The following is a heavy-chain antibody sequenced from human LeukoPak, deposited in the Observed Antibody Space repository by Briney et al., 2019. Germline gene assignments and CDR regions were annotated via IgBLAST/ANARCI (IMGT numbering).Heavy chain of an antibody. D-gene: IGHD3-9*01. J-gene: IGHJ3*02. CDR2: INHSGST. CDR1: GGSFSGYY. CDR3: ATRPTYYDILTGYYKEDAFDI. V-gene: IGHV4-34*01. Sequence: PSETLSLTCAVYGGSFSGYYWSWIRQPPGKGLEWIGEINHSGSTNYNPSLKSRVTISVDTSKNQFSLKLSSVTAADTAVYYCATRPTYYDILTGYYKEDAFDIWGQGTMVTVSS.